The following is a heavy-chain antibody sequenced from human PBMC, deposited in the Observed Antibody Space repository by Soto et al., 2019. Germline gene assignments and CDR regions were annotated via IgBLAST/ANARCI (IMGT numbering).Heavy chain of an antibody. CDR3: AKARGSSTPAPGSY. V-gene: IGHV4-4*02. J-gene: IGHJ1*01. Sequence: SETLSLTCAVSGGSISSSNWWSWVRQPTGKGLEWIGEIHHSGSTNYNPSLKSRVTISVDKSKNQFSLKLSSVTAAATAVYYCAKARGSSTPAPGSYRGQGTQVTVST. CDR1: GGSISSSNW. CDR2: IHHSGST. D-gene: IGHD3-10*01.